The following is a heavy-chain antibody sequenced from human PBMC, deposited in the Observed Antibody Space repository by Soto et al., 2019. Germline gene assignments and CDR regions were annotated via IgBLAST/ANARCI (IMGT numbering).Heavy chain of an antibody. V-gene: IGHV3-23*01. J-gene: IGHJ4*02. Sequence: GGSLRLSCAASGFTFSSYAMSWVRQAPGKWLECVSGISAGGSSTYYPDSVKGPFTISRDNSKNTLYLQMNSLRVEDTAVYYCADGGEWAFKFDYWRQRTLVTVSS. CDR3: ADGGEWAFKFDY. CDR2: ISAGGSST. CDR1: GFTFSSYA. D-gene: IGHD1-26*01.